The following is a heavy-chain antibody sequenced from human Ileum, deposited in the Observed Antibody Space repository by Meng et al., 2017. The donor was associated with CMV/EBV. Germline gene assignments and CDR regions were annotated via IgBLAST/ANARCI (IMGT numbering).Heavy chain of an antibody. CDR3: ARGYYYFDY. V-gene: IGHV1-2*02. Sequence: QGQLVQLGAEVKKPGAAVKVSCKASGFTFTAYYLHWVRQAPGQGLEWMGWINSGGTNYAQKFQGRVTMTRDTSITTAYMELSSLRSDDTAVYFCARGYYYFDYWGQGTLVTVSS. J-gene: IGHJ4*02. D-gene: IGHD3-22*01. CDR1: GFTFTAYY. CDR2: INSGGT.